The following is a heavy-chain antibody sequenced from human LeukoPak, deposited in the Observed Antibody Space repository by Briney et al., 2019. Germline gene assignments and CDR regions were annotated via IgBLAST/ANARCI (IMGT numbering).Heavy chain of an antibody. CDR2: IYYSGST. J-gene: IGHJ3*02. CDR3: ARHSYYDSSGYYPDAFDI. Sequence: TSETLSLTCTVSGGSISSSSYYWGWIRQPPGKGLEWIGSIYYSGSTYYNPTLKSRVTISVDTSKNQFSLKLSSVIAADTAVYYCARHSYYDSSGYYPDAFDIWGQGTMVTVSS. CDR1: GGSISSSSYY. V-gene: IGHV4-39*01. D-gene: IGHD3-22*01.